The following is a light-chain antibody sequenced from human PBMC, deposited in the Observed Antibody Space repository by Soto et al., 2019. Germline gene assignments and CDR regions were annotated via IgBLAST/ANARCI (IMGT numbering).Light chain of an antibody. CDR1: HSDVGGYNY. CDR3: CSFAGGFYV. V-gene: IGLV2-11*01. CDR2: DVS. J-gene: IGLJ1*01. Sequence: SVLTPPPPLSRSPRQSVTISLPGPHSDVGGYNYVSWYQQHPGKAPKVIIFDVSKRPSGVPDRFSGSKSGSTASLTISGLQPDDEGDYYCCSFAGGFYVVGTGTKATVL.